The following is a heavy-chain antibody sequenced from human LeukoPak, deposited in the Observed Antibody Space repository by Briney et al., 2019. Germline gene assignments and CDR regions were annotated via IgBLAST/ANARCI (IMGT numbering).Heavy chain of an antibody. D-gene: IGHD6-6*01. Sequence: GESLRLSCAASGFTFSSYGMHWVRQAPGKGLEWVAVIWYDGSNKYYADSVKGRFTISRDNSKNTLYLQMNSLRAEDTAVYYCARDMRSSSSQIDHWGQGTLVTVSS. CDR3: ARDMRSSSSQIDH. J-gene: IGHJ4*02. CDR1: GFTFSSYG. CDR2: IWYDGSNK. V-gene: IGHV3-33*01.